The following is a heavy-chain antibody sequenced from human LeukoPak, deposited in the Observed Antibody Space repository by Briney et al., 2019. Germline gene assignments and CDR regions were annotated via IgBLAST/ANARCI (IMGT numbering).Heavy chain of an antibody. CDR1: GYTFTGYY. J-gene: IGHJ6*03. CDR3: ARDLRYSSGWYGVPTYYYYMDV. D-gene: IGHD6-19*01. Sequence: AASVKLSCKASGYTFTGYYMHWVRQAPGQGLEWVGWINPNSGGTNYAQNFQGRVTMTRDTSISTAYMELSRLRSDDTAVYYCARDLRYSSGWYGVPTYYYYMDVWGKGTTVTISS. CDR2: INPNSGGT. V-gene: IGHV1-2*02.